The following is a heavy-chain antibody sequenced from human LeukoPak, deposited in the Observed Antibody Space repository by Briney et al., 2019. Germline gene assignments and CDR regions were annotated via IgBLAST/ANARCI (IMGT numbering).Heavy chain of an antibody. D-gene: IGHD2-8*01. V-gene: IGHV4-31*03. J-gene: IGHJ4*02. CDR2: IYYSGST. CDR1: GGSISSGGYY. Sequence: SQTLSLTCTVSGGSISSGGYYWSWIRQHPGKGLEWIGYIYYSGSTYYNPSLKSRVTISVDTSKNQFSLKLSSVTAADTAVYYCARTTNCTNGVCYIDYFDYWGQGTLVTVSS. CDR3: ARTTNCTNGVCYIDYFDY.